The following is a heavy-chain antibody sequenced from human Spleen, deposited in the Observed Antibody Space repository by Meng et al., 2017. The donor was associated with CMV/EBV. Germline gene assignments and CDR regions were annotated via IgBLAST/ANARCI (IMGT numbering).Heavy chain of an antibody. CDR3: ARGADYDFWSGPIDY. J-gene: IGHJ4*02. CDR1: GFTFSDYY. CDR2: ISSSGYTI. V-gene: IGHV3-11*04. D-gene: IGHD3-3*01. Sequence: GESLKISCAASGFTFSDYYMSWIRQAPGKGLEWVSYISSSGYTIYYADSVKGRFTISRDNSKNTLYLQMNSLRAEDTAVYYCARGADYDFWSGPIDYWGQGTLVTVSS.